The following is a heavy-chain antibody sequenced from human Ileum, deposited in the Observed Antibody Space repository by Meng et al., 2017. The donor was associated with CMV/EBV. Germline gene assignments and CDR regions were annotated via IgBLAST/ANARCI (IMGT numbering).Heavy chain of an antibody. V-gene: IGHV6-1*01. J-gene: IGHJ4*02. D-gene: IGHD6-19*01. CDR3: ARVMAGKGYFDY. CDR1: GDSVSSNSAA. CDR2: TYYRSKWYN. Sequence: GDSVSSNSAAWNWIRQSPSRGLEWLGRTYYRSKWYNDYAVSAKSRITINPDTSKNQFSLQLNSVTPEDTAVYYCARVMAGKGYFDYWGQGTLVTVSS.